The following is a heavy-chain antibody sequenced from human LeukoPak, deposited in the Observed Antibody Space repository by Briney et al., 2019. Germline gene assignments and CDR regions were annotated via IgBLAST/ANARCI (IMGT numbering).Heavy chain of an antibody. CDR1: GFTLSNYA. J-gene: IGHJ4*02. CDR2: ISSGGAYT. CDR3: AKGAFERFGEPSDY. V-gene: IGHV3-23*01. D-gene: IGHD3-10*01. Sequence: GGSLRLSCAASGFTLSNYAMNWVRQAPGKGLEWVSCISSGGAYTHYADSVKGRFTISRDKSKNTVSLQMNSLRAEDTAVYYCAKGAFERFGEPSDYWGQGTQVTVSS.